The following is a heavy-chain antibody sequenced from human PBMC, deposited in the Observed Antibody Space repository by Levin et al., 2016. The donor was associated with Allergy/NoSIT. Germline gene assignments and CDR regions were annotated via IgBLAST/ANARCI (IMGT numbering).Heavy chain of an antibody. J-gene: IGHJ6*02. D-gene: IGHD2-15*01. Sequence: WIRQPPGKGLEWIGYIYHSGSTNYNPSLKSRVTISVDTSKNQFSLKLSSVTAADTAVYYCARATVVVATLGGMDVWGQGTTVTVSS. CDR3: ARATVVVATLGGMDV. CDR2: IYHSGST. V-gene: IGHV4-59*01.